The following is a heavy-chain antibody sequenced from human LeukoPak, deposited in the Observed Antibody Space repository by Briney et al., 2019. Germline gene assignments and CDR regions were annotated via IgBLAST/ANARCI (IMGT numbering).Heavy chain of an antibody. V-gene: IGHV4-59*08. D-gene: IGHD5-24*01. Sequence: PSETLSLTCTVSGGSINTYYWSWIRQPPGKGLEWIAYVRDNGESNYNPSLKSRVAISLDTANNQISPRLNFVTAADTAIYYCARQPANSAAFDIWGLGTMVTVSS. J-gene: IGHJ3*02. CDR2: VRDNGES. CDR1: GGSINTYY. CDR3: ARQPANSAAFDI.